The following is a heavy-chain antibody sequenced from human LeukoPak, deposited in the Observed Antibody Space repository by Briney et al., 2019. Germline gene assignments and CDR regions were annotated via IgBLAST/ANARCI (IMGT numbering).Heavy chain of an antibody. J-gene: IGHJ4*02. D-gene: IGHD3-22*01. Sequence: GGSLRLSCAASGFTFSIYAMSWVRQAPGKGLQWVSSITSSSDGTYYADSVKGRFTISRVNSENMLYLQRNSLRVEDTAVYFCAKDRPNYYGSNGHYYRRDGDYWGQGTLVTVSS. CDR3: AKDRPNYYGSNGHYYRRDGDY. CDR2: ITSSSDGT. CDR1: GFTFSIYA. V-gene: IGHV3-23*01.